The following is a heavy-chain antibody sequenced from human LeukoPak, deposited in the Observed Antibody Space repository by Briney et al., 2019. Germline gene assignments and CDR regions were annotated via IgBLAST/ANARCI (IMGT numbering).Heavy chain of an antibody. CDR3: ARDSVPAASWFDP. CDR2: IYTSGST. CDR1: GGSISSGSYY. D-gene: IGHD2-2*01. Sequence: SETLSLTCTVSGGSISSGSYYWSWIRQPAGKGLEWIGRIYTSGSTNYNPSLKSRVTISVDTSKNQFSLKLSSVTAADTAVYYCARDSVPAASWFDPWGQGTLVTVSS. V-gene: IGHV4-61*02. J-gene: IGHJ5*02.